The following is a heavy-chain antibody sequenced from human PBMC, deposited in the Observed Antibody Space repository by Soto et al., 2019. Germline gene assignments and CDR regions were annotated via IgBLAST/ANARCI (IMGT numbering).Heavy chain of an antibody. Sequence: PSETLSLTCAVYGGSFSTYYWSWIRQPPGKGLEWIGEIHHSGSTNYNPSLKSRVTISEDTSKNQFSLKLSSVTAADTAVYYCARQRSVVVFSWWFDPWGRGTLVTVSS. CDR2: IHHSGST. V-gene: IGHV4-34*01. CDR1: GGSFSTYY. CDR3: ARQRSVVVFSWWFDP. D-gene: IGHD2-15*01. J-gene: IGHJ5*01.